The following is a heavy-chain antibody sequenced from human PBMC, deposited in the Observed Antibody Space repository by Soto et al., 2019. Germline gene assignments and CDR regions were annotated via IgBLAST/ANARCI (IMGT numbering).Heavy chain of an antibody. Sequence: QLQLQESGSGLLKPSQTLSLNCSVSGDSISSGRLSWNWLRQSPGRGLEWIGYIYYPGLTYYNPSLKSRVSMSLDTSENQVSLSLSSVTAADSAVYYCARGKRSKTASAGTGWFDPWGPGTLVTVSS. CDR1: GDSISSGRLS. J-gene: IGHJ5*02. V-gene: IGHV4-30-2*06. CDR3: ARGKRSKTASAGTGWFDP. CDR2: IYYPGLT. D-gene: IGHD6-13*01.